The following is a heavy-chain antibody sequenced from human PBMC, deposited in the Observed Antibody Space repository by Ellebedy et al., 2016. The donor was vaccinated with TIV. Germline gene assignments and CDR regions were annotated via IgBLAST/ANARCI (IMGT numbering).Heavy chain of an antibody. CDR2: TYPDDSDS. J-gene: IGHJ4*02. V-gene: IGHV5-51*01. CDR1: GYTFDTYW. D-gene: IGHD2-2*01. Sequence: PGGSLRLSCKASGYTFDTYWIGWVRQVPGKGLEWMGITYPDDSDSRYSPSFQGQVTISADKSIKTAYLQWDSLKASDTAMYYCARHDQTSQIPDFWGQGTLVAVSS. CDR3: ARHDQTSQIPDF.